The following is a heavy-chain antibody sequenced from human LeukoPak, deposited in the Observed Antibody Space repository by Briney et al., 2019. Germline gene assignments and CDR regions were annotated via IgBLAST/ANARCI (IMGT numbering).Heavy chain of an antibody. CDR1: GFTFSDYY. J-gene: IGHJ4*02. CDR2: ISSSDSTI. Sequence: GGSLRLSCAASGFTFSDYYMSWIRQAPGKGLEWVSYISSSDSTIYYADSVKGRFTISRDNAKNSLYLQMNSLRAEDTAVYYCASVLWFGDPPHYWGQGTLVTVSS. CDR3: ASVLWFGDPPHY. D-gene: IGHD3-10*01. V-gene: IGHV3-11*01.